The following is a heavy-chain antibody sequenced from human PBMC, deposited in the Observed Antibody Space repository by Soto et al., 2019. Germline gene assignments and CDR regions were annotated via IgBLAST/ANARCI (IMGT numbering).Heavy chain of an antibody. Sequence: VQLQESGPGLVEPSGTLSLTCTVSGGSISNSNWWSWVRQPPGKGLEWIGRIKSKTDGGTTDYAAPVKGRFTISRDDSKNTLYLQMNSLKTEDTAVYYCTTGSYCSGGSCYWAHHDAFDIWGQGTMVTVSS. V-gene: IGHV3-15*01. J-gene: IGHJ3*02. CDR3: TTGSYCSGGSCYWAHHDAFDI. D-gene: IGHD2-15*01. CDR1: GGSISNSNW. CDR2: IKSKTDGGTT.